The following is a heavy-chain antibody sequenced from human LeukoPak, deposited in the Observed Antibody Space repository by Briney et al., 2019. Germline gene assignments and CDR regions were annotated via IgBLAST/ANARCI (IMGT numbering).Heavy chain of an antibody. J-gene: IGHJ4*02. CDR3: ARADMVRGVIIGFDY. CDR1: GGSISSYY. D-gene: IGHD3-10*01. CDR2: IYTSGST. V-gene: IGHV4-4*07. Sequence: SETLSLTCTVSGGSISSYYWGWIRQPAGKGLEWIGRIYTSGSTNYNPSLKSRVTMSVDTSKNQFSLKLSSVTAADTAVYYCARADMVRGVIIGFDYWGQGTLVTVSS.